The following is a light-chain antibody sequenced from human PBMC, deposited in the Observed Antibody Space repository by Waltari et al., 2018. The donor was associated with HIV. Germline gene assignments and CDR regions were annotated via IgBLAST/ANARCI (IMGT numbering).Light chain of an antibody. CDR3: QVWDSSSDHAI. J-gene: IGLJ2*01. Sequence: SYVLTQAPSVSVAPGQTARATCGGNNIGDKNVHWHQQKPGQAPVSVVYDGSDRPSGIPERFSGANSGNTATLTINRGGAGDEDDYYCQVWDSSSDHAIFGGGTKLTVL. V-gene: IGLV3-21*02. CDR1: NIGDKN. CDR2: DGS.